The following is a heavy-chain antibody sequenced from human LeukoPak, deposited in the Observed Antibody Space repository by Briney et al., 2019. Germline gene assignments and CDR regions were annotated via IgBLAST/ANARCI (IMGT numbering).Heavy chain of an antibody. J-gene: IGHJ4*02. CDR3: AREPLLDY. Sequence: GGSLRLSCAASGFTFSSYSMNWVRQAPGKGLEWVSYISSSSGTIYYADSVKGRFTISRDNAKNSLYLQMNSLRAEDTAVYYCAREPLLDYWGQGTLVTVSP. CDR1: GFTFSSYS. CDR2: ISSSSGTI. V-gene: IGHV3-48*01.